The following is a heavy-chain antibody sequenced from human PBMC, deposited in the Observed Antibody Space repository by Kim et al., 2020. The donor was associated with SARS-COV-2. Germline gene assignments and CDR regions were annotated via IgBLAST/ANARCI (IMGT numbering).Heavy chain of an antibody. Sequence: GGSLRLSCAASGFTFSSYAMHWVRQAPGKGLEWVAVISYDGSNKYYADSVKGRFTISRDNSKNTLYLQMNSLRAEDTAVYYCARGETAKFDYWGQGTLVTVSS. CDR1: GFTFSSYA. D-gene: IGHD5-18*01. CDR3: ARGETAKFDY. V-gene: IGHV3-30*04. J-gene: IGHJ4*02. CDR2: ISYDGSNK.